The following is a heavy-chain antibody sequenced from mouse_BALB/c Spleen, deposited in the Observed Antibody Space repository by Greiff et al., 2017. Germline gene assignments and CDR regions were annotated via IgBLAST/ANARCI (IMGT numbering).Heavy chain of an antibody. J-gene: IGHJ1*01. CDR1: GYTFTSYW. Sequence: VQLQQPGAELVKPGASVKLSCKASGYTFTSYWMHWVKQRPGQGLEWIGEINPSNGRTNYNEKFKSKATLTVDKSSSTAYMQLSSLTSEDSAVYYCARRELGYYGYFDVWGAGTTVTVSS. CDR3: ARRELGYYGYFDV. CDR2: INPSNGRT. V-gene: IGHV1S81*02. D-gene: IGHD4-1*01.